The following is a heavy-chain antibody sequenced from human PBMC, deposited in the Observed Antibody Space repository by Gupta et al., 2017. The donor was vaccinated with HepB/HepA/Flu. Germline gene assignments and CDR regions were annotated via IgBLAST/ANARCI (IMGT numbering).Heavy chain of an antibody. CDR2: NNPKTGST. D-gene: IGHD3/OR15-3a*01. CDR3: AKVGEDIRRGPLDAFQM. Sequence: QPQLVQSGTEVKKPASAMQVGCKASGYTFGALFISWVRQAPGQGREWMGWNNPKTGSTNPAQNFMGRGTMTRDTSIDTAYIERRGLRSDDTAIYYCAKVGEDIRRGPLDAFQMWGQETMVTVSS. J-gene: IGHJ3*02. CDR1: GYTFGALF. V-gene: IGHV1-2*02.